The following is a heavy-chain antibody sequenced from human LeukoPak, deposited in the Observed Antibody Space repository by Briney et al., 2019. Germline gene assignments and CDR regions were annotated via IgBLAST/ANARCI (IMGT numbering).Heavy chain of an antibody. J-gene: IGHJ3*02. CDR2: TRNEANIYTT. CDR3: ASPVGATTVRAFDI. CDR1: GFTFSSYS. V-gene: IGHV3-72*01. Sequence: GRSLRLSCAASGFTFSSYSMNWVRQAPGKGLEWVGRTRNEANIYTTKYAASVKGRFTISRDDSKNSLYLQMNSLKTEDTAVYYCASPVGATTVRAFDIWGQGTMVTVSS. D-gene: IGHD1-26*01.